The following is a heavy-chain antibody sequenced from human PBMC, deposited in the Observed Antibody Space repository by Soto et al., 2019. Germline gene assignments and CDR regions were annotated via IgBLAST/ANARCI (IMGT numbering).Heavy chain of an antibody. CDR1: SGSISSSNW. V-gene: IGHV4-4*02. CDR3: ARDARGYCTNGVCPLYYYYYYMDV. D-gene: IGHD2-8*01. J-gene: IGHJ6*03. Sequence: QVQLQESGPGLVKPSGTLSLTCAVSSGSISSSNWWSWVRQPPGKGLEWIGEIYHSGSTNYNPSLKSRVTISVDKSKNQFSLKLSSVTAADTAVYYCARDARGYCTNGVCPLYYYYYYMDVWGKGTTVTVSS. CDR2: IYHSGST.